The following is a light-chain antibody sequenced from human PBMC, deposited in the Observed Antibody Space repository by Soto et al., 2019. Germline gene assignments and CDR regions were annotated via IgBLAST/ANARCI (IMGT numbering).Light chain of an antibody. CDR2: EGS. CDR3: CSYAGSSTNVV. Sequence: QSALTQPASVSGSRGQSITISCTGTSSDVGSYNLVSWYQHHPGKAPKLMIYEGSKRPSGVSNRFSGSKSGNTASLTISGLQAEDEADYYCCSYAGSSTNVVFGGGTKLTVL. CDR1: SSDVGSYNL. J-gene: IGLJ2*01. V-gene: IGLV2-23*01.